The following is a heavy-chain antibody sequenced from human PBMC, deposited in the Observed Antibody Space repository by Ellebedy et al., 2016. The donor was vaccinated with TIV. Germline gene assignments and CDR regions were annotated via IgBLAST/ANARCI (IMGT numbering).Heavy chain of an antibody. CDR3: ARGSNGYYYGMDV. Sequence: SETLSLTCTVSGGSISSYYWSWIRQPPGKGLEWIGYIYYSGSSNYNPSLKSRVTISVDTSKNQFFLKLSAVTAADTAVYYCARGSNGYYYGMDVWGQGTTVTVSS. D-gene: IGHD6-19*01. CDR1: GGSISSYY. CDR2: IYYSGSS. J-gene: IGHJ6*02. V-gene: IGHV4-59*01.